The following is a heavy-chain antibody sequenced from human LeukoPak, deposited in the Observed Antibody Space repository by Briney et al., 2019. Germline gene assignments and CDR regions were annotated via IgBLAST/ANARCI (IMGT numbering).Heavy chain of an antibody. CDR3: ARDYYGSGSHLSPYYYGMDV. CDR1: GGTFSSYA. D-gene: IGHD3-10*01. CDR2: IISIFGTA. J-gene: IGHJ6*02. Sequence: SVKFSCKASGGTFSSYAISWVRQAPGKGLEWMGGIISIFGTANYAQEFQGRVTITADESTSTAYMELSSLRSEDTAVYYCARDYYGSGSHLSPYYYGMDVWGQGTTVTVSS. V-gene: IGHV1-69*01.